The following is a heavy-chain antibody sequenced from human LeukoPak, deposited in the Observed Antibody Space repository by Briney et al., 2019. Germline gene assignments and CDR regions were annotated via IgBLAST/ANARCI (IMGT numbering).Heavy chain of an antibody. CDR1: GFTFSSYS. D-gene: IGHD3-3*01. CDR2: ISSSSTI. J-gene: IGHJ5*02. V-gene: IGHV3-48*01. Sequence: PGGSLRLSCAASGFTFSSYSMNWVRQAPGKGLEWVSYISSSSTIYYADSVKGRFTISRDNAKNSLYLQMNSLRAEDTAVYYCARGPEDAVVIIGRYTSFDPWGQGTLVTVSS. CDR3: ARGPEDAVVIIGRYTSFDP.